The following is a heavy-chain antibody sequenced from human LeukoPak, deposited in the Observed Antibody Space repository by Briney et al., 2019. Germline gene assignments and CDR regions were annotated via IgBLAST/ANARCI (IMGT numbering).Heavy chain of an antibody. CDR1: GGSISSSNYY. CDR2: INHSGST. V-gene: IGHV4-39*07. Sequence: SETLSLTCIVAGGSISSSNYYWSWIRQPPGKGLEWIGEINHSGSTNYNPSLKSRVTISVDTSKNQFSLKLSSVTAADTAVYYCARGVVVVVAATYFDYWGQGTLVTVSS. J-gene: IGHJ4*02. CDR3: ARGVVVVVAATYFDY. D-gene: IGHD2-15*01.